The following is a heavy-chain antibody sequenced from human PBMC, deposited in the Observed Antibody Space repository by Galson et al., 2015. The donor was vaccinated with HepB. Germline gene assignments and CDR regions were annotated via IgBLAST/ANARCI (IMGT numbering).Heavy chain of an antibody. CDR3: ARDRDDYGDYNAFGI. J-gene: IGHJ3*02. V-gene: IGHV3-30-3*01. Sequence: SLRLSCAASGFTFSSYAMHWVRQAPGKGLEWVAVISYDGSNKYYADSVKGRFTISKDNSKNTLYLQMNSLRAEDTAVYYCARDRDDYGDYNAFGIWGQGTMVTVSS. CDR1: GFTFSSYA. D-gene: IGHD4-17*01. CDR2: ISYDGSNK.